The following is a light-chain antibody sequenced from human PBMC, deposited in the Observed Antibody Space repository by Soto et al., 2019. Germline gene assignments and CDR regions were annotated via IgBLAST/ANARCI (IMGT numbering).Light chain of an antibody. CDR3: SSYAGLGV. CDR1: SSDVGSYNL. Sequence: QSALTQPASVSGSPGQSITISCTGTSSDVGSYNLVSWYQQHPGKAPKLMMYEVSKRPSGVFNRFSGSKSVNTASLTISGREAADEADYYCSSYAGLGVFGGGTQLTVL. CDR2: EVS. J-gene: IGLJ3*02. V-gene: IGLV2-23*02.